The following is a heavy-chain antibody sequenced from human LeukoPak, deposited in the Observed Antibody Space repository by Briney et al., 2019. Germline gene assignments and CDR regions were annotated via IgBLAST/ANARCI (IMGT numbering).Heavy chain of an antibody. Sequence: PSEALSLTCAVYGGSFSGYYWSWIRQPPGQGLEWIGEINNSGSTNYNPSLKSRVTISVDTSKNQFSLKLSSVTAADTAVYYCARCLVVPRYYYYYMDVWGKGTTVTVS. V-gene: IGHV4-34*01. CDR1: GGSFSGYY. CDR3: ARCLVVPRYYYYYMDV. J-gene: IGHJ6*03. D-gene: IGHD2-2*01. CDR2: INNSGST.